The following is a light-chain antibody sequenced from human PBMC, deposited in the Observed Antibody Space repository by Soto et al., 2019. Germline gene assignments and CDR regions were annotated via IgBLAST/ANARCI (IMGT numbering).Light chain of an antibody. CDR1: QGIRSY. CDR3: QHYYSYPRT. CDR2: AAS. J-gene: IGKJ1*01. V-gene: IGKV1-8*01. Sequence: AIRMTQSPSSFSASTGDRVTITCRASQGIRSYLAWYQQKPGKAPKVLIYAASTLQSGVPSRLRGSGFGTDVTLTISCLQSEDFATYYWQHYYSYPRTFGQGTKVEIK.